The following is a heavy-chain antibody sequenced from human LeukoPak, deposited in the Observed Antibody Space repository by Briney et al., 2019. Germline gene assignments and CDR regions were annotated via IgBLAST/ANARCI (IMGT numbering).Heavy chain of an antibody. D-gene: IGHD3-3*01. V-gene: IGHV4-59*08. CDR3: ARHDYDYNAFDI. CDR2: IYYSGST. Sequence: SETLSLTCTVSGGSISSYYWSWIWQPPGKGLEWIGYIYYSGSTNYNPSLKSRVTISVDTSKNQFSLKLSSVTAADTAVYYCARHDYDYNAFDIWGQGTMVTVSS. J-gene: IGHJ3*02. CDR1: GGSISSYY.